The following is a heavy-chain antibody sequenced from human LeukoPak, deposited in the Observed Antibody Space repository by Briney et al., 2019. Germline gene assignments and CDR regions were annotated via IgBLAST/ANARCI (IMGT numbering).Heavy chain of an antibody. D-gene: IGHD6-13*01. CDR2: ISSSGSAI. CDR3: ARGVYSSSRGWFDP. J-gene: IGHJ5*02. V-gene: IGHV3-48*03. CDR1: GXSFSSYE. Sequence: GRSLRLSCAASGXSFSSYEMNWVRQAPGKGLEWVSYISSSGSAISYADSVRGRFTVSRDNAKNSLYLQMNSLRGEDTAVYYCARGVYSSSRGWFDPWGQGTLVTVSS.